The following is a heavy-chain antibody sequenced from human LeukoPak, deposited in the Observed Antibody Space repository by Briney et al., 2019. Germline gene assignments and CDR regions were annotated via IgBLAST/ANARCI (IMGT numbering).Heavy chain of an antibody. CDR2: IKEDGSDT. Sequence: GGSLRLSCAASGFTLSSTWMSWVRQAPGKGLEWVAHIKEDGSDTYYVGSVKGRFTISRDNAKNSLYLQMNSLRAEDTSVYYCAREVGPKSYWGQGTLVTVSS. CDR3: AREVGPKSY. CDR1: GFTLSSTW. V-gene: IGHV3-7*01. J-gene: IGHJ4*02.